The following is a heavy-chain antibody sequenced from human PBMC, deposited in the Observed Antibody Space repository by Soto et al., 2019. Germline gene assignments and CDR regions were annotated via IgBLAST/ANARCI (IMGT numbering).Heavy chain of an antibody. CDR2: IYYSGST. J-gene: IGHJ5*02. CDR1: GGSISSYY. V-gene: IGHV4-59*08. CDR3: ARLGEHGCGGSCMYNGFEP. Sequence: SETLSLTCTVSGGSISSYYWSWIRQPPGKGLEWIGYIYYSGSTNYNPSLKSRVTISVDTSKNQFSLKLSSVTAADTAVYYCARLGEHGCGGSCMYNGFEPWGQGTLVTV. D-gene: IGHD2-15*01.